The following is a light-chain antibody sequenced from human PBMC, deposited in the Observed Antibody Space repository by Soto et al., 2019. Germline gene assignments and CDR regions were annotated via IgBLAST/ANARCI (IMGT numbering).Light chain of an antibody. V-gene: IGLV1-44*01. J-gene: IGLJ2*01. CDR3: ASWDDSLNGVV. CDR2: SNN. CDR1: NSNIGSNT. Sequence: QSVLTQPPSASGTPGQRVTISCSGSNSNIGSNTVNWYQQLPGTAPKLLIYSNNQRPSGVPGRFSDSKSGTSASLAISGLQSEDEADYYFASWDDSLNGVVFGGGTKLTVL.